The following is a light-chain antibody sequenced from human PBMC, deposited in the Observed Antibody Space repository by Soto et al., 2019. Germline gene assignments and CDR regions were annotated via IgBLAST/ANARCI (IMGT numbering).Light chain of an antibody. V-gene: IGLV2-14*01. CDR1: SSDVGGYNY. CDR2: DVS. J-gene: IGLJ1*01. Sequence: QSALTQPASVSGSPGQSITISCTGTSSDVGGYNYVSWYQQHPGKAPKLMIYDVSDRTSGVSNRFSGSKSGNTASLTISGFQAEDAADYYCSSYTSSSTRVFGTGTKRTVL. CDR3: SSYTSSSTRV.